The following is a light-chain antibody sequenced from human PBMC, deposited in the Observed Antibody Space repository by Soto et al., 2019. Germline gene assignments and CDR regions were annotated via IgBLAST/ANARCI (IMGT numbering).Light chain of an antibody. Sequence: EIVLTQSPDTMSLSPGERATLSCRASQSVTNRYLAWYQQKPGQAPRLLIYGASSRATGIPDRFSGSGSETDFTLTISTLEPGDFAVYYCQQYSSSRLTFGGGTKVEIK. CDR3: QQYSSSRLT. CDR2: GAS. CDR1: QSVTNRY. V-gene: IGKV3-20*01. J-gene: IGKJ4*01.